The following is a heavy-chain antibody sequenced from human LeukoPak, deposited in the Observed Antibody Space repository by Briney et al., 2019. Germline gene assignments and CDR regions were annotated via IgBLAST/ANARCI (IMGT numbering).Heavy chain of an antibody. CDR1: GGPFSGYY. CDR2: INHSGST. Sequence: PSETLSLTCAVYGGPFSGYYWSWIRQPPGKGLEWIGEINHSGSTNYSPSLKSRVTISVDTSKNQFSLKLSSVTAADTSVYYCARGSIVVAGTRHWYFDLWGRGTLVTVSS. J-gene: IGHJ2*01. V-gene: IGHV4-34*01. D-gene: IGHD6-19*01. CDR3: ARGSIVVAGTRHWYFDL.